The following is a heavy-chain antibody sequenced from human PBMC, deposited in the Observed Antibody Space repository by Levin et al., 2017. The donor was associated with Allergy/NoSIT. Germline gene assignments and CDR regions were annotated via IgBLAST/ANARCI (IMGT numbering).Heavy chain of an antibody. J-gene: IGHJ2*01. CDR2: IIPIFGTA. D-gene: IGHD2-15*01. CDR3: ARAPGGVVVAATSWYFDL. V-gene: IGHV1-69*06. CDR1: GGTFSSYA. Sequence: SVKVSCKASGGTFSSYAISWVRQAPGQGLEWMGGIIPIFGTANYAQKFQGRVTITADKSTSTAYMELSSLRSEDTAVYYCARAPGGVVVAATSWYFDLWGRGTLVTVSS.